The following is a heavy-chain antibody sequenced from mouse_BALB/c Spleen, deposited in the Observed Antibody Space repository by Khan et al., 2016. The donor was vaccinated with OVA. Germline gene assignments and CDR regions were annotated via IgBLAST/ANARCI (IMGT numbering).Heavy chain of an antibody. V-gene: IGHV1-77*01. Sequence: QVRLKESGPELVKPGASLKVSCKASGYTFTDYIIGWVRQSTRQGLEWIGDIFPGSDTPYYNEKFKDKATLTADKSSNTAYMQLSSLTSEDSAFYFCARGGYSVFAYWGQGTLVTVSA. D-gene: IGHD2-14*01. CDR3: ARGGYSVFAY. CDR2: IFPGSDTP. CDR1: GYTFTDYI. J-gene: IGHJ3*01.